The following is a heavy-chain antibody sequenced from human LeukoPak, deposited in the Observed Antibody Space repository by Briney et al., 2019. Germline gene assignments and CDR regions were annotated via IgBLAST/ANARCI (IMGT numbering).Heavy chain of an antibody. Sequence: GGSLRLSCAASEFTFSSYGMHWVRQAPGKGREWVAVIWYDGSNKYYADSVKGRFTISRDNSKNTLYLQMNSLRAEDTAVYYCARDFQYYYDSSGPGIDYWGQGTLVTVSS. V-gene: IGHV3-33*01. D-gene: IGHD3-22*01. CDR2: IWYDGSNK. CDR1: EFTFSSYG. J-gene: IGHJ4*02. CDR3: ARDFQYYYDSSGPGIDY.